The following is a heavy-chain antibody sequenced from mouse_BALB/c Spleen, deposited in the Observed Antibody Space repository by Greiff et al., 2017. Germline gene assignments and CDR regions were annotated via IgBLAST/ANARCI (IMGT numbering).Heavy chain of an antibody. D-gene: IGHD1-2*01. CDR1: GYTFSSYW. J-gene: IGHJ4*01. CDR3: ARWEDYYGSMDY. CDR2: ILPGSGST. Sequence: VMLVESGAELMKPGASVKISCKATGYTFSSYWIEWVKQRPGHGLEWIGEILPGSGSTNYNEKFKGKATFTADTSSNTAYMQLSSLTSEDSAVYYCARWEDYYGSMDYWGQGTSVTVSS. V-gene: IGHV1-9*01.